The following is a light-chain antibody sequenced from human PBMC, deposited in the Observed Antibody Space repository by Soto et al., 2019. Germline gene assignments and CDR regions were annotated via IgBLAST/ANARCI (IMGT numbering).Light chain of an antibody. J-gene: IGLJ1*01. CDR2: EVS. CDR1: SSDVGGYNF. V-gene: IGLV2-14*01. CDR3: SSYTSSSTRV. Sequence: QSALTQPASVSGSPGQSITISCTGTSSDVGGYNFVSWYQHHPGKAPKLMIFEVSNRPSGVSIRFSGSKSGNTASLTISGLKAEDEADYYCSSYTSSSTRVFGIGTKLTVL.